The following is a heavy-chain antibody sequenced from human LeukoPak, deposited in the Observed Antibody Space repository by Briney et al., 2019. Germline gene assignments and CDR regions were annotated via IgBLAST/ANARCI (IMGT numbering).Heavy chain of an antibody. J-gene: IGHJ6*03. Sequence: GGSLRLSCAAPGFTFSSYWMSWVRQAPGKGLEWVANIKQDGSEKYYVDSVKGRFTISRDNAKNSLYLQMNSLRAEDTAVYYCARDIRQRLAYYYYYYMDVWGKGTTVTVSS. CDR3: ARDIRQRLAYYYYYYMDV. CDR1: GFTFSSYW. CDR2: IKQDGSEK. V-gene: IGHV3-7*01. D-gene: IGHD6-25*01.